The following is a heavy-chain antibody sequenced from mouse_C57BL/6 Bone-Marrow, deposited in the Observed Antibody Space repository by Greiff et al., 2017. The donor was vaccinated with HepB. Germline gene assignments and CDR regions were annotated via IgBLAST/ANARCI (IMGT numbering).Heavy chain of an antibody. J-gene: IGHJ3*01. CDR1: GYTFTSYW. V-gene: IGHV1-64*01. D-gene: IGHD2-2*01. Sequence: QVQLQQSGAELVKPGASVKLSCKASGYTFTSYWMHWVKQRPGQGLEWIGMIHPNSGSTNYNEKFKSKATLTVDKSSSTAYMQLSSLTSEDSAVYYCARERGMVTTTGWFAYWGQGTLVTVSA. CDR2: IHPNSGST. CDR3: ARERGMVTTTGWFAY.